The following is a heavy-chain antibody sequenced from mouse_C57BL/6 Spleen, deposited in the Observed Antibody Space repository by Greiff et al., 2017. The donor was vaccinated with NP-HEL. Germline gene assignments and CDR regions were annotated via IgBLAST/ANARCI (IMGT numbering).Heavy chain of an antibody. J-gene: IGHJ2*01. CDR2: IDPSDSYT. CDR3: ERSRGSSYGGY. Sequence: VQLQQSGAELVMPGASVKLSCKASGYTFTSYWMHWVKQRPGQGLEWIGEIDPSDSYTNYNQKFNGKSTLTVDKSSSTAYMQLSSLTSEDSAVYYCERSRGSSYGGYWGQGTTLTVSS. D-gene: IGHD1-1*01. V-gene: IGHV1-69*01. CDR1: GYTFTSYW.